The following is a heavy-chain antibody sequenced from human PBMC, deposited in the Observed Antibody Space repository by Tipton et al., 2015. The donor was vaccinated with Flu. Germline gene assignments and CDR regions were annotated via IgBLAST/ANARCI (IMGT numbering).Heavy chain of an antibody. Sequence: LRLSCAVSGDSISSDYYWGWIRQFPGKGLEWIGTVSRTGSTIYNPSLKSRVTLSIDTSKNQFSLKMKSVTATDMAVYYRARRDYSNYVSDPKSWFDPWGQGTLVAVSS. J-gene: IGHJ5*02. CDR3: ARRDYSNYVSDPKSWFDP. CDR2: VSRTGST. D-gene: IGHD4-11*01. CDR1: GDSISSDYY. V-gene: IGHV4-38-2*01.